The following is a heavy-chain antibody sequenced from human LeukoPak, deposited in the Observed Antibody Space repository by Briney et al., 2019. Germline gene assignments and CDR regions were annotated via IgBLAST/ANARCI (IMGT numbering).Heavy chain of an antibody. Sequence: SETLSLSCSLSGGSISTYYWSWIRQTPGKGLQWIGYVYDSGTTNYNPSLERRVTISSDASKNVLSLNVRSVTAADTAIYYCARHGGSLGYFDYWGQGTLATVAS. J-gene: IGHJ4*02. D-gene: IGHD3-16*01. CDR2: VYDSGTT. CDR3: ARHGGSLGYFDY. V-gene: IGHV4-59*08. CDR1: GGSISTYY.